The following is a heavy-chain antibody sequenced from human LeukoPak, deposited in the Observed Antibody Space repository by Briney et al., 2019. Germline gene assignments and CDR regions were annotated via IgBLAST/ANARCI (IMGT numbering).Heavy chain of an antibody. Sequence: GGSLRLSCVVSGFTFKNYVMIWVRQAPGKGLEWLATIYGSGVSISYADSVKGRFTISRDNSNNTLYLQMNSLRAEDTAMYYCAKDLGWELPAEAYWGQGILVTVSS. J-gene: IGHJ4*02. D-gene: IGHD1-26*01. CDR2: IYGSGVSI. CDR3: AKDLGWELPAEAY. V-gene: IGHV3-23*01. CDR1: GFTFKNYV.